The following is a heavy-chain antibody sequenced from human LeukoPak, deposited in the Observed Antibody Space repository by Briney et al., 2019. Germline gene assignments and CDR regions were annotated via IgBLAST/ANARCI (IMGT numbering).Heavy chain of an antibody. CDR2: ISSNGGST. J-gene: IGHJ4*02. Sequence: GGSLRLSCAASGFTFSSYAMHWVRQAPGKGLEYVSAISSNGGSTYYANSVKGRFTISRDNSKNTLYLQMGSLRAEDMAVYYCAKDTDHYYGSGSFDYWGQGTLVTVSS. CDR3: AKDTDHYYGSGSFDY. V-gene: IGHV3-64*01. D-gene: IGHD3-10*01. CDR1: GFTFSSYA.